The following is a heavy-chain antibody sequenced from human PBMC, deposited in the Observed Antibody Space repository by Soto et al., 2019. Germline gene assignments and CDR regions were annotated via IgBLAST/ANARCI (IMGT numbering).Heavy chain of an antibody. V-gene: IGHV1-8*01. D-gene: IGHD3-9*01. J-gene: IGHJ6*03. CDR3: ARDSYDIWTGYPFYYYYYMDV. Sequence: QVQLVQSGAEVKKPGASVKVSCKASGYTFTSYDINWVRQATGQGLEWMGWMNPNSGNTGYAQKFQGRVTMTRNTSISTAYMELSRLRSEDTAVYYCARDSYDIWTGYPFYYYYYMDVWGKGTTVTVSS. CDR2: MNPNSGNT. CDR1: GYTFTSYD.